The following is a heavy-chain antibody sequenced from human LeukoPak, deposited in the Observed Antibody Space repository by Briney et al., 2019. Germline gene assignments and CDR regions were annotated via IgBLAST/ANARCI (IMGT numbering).Heavy chain of an antibody. D-gene: IGHD3-22*01. J-gene: IGHJ6*03. V-gene: IGHV3-23*01. CDR1: GFTFSNCA. Sequence: GGSLRLSCAASGFTFSNCAMSWVRQAPGKGLEWVSAISGSGGSTYYADSVKGRFTISRDNSKNTLYLQMNSLRAEDTAVYYCAKDSSGYYHDSYYYYMDVWGKGTTVTVSS. CDR3: AKDSSGYYHDSYYYYMDV. CDR2: ISGSGGST.